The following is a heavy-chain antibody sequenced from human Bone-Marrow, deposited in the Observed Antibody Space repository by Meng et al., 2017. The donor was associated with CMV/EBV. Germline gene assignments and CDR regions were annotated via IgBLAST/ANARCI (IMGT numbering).Heavy chain of an antibody. CDR3: VKDPRVGPLHSPAYFAMAI. V-gene: IGHV3-9*01. D-gene: IGHD4-23*01. CDR1: IVNVDDYA. J-gene: IGHJ6*02. Sequence: GGSLRLSCVASIVNVDDYAMHWVRQAPEKGLEWVSGISWNSGSIGYADSVKGRFTISRDNAKKSLYLQMNSLRVEDTALYYCVKDPRVGPLHSPAYFAMAIWGRGTTVTVSS. CDR2: ISWNSGSI.